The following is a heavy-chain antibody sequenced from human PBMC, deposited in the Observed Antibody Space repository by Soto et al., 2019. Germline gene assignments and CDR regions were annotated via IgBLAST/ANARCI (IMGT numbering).Heavy chain of an antibody. V-gene: IGHV4-39*01. CDR2: IYYSGST. D-gene: IGHD1-1*01. CDR1: DGSISSSSYY. J-gene: IGHJ4*02. CDR3: ARLRNDLWYFDY. Sequence: PSATLSLTCPVSDGSISSSSYYWGWIRQPPGKGLEWIGSIYYSGSTYYNPSLKSRVTISVDTSKNQFSLKLSSVTAADTAVYYCARLRNDLWYFDYWGQGTLVTVSS.